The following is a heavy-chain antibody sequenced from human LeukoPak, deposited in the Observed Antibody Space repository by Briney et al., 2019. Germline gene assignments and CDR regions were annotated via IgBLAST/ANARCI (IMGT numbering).Heavy chain of an antibody. CDR1: GGSISSSSYY. D-gene: IGHD5-18*01. Sequence: PSETLSLTCTVSGGSISSSSYYWGWIRQPPGKGLEWIGSIYYSGNTYYNPSLKSRVTISVDTSKNQFSLKLTSVTAADTAVYYCVRGGVGYSYGLRYPDYWGQGTLVTVSS. CDR3: VRGGVGYSYGLRYPDY. V-gene: IGHV4-39*07. CDR2: IYYSGNT. J-gene: IGHJ4*02.